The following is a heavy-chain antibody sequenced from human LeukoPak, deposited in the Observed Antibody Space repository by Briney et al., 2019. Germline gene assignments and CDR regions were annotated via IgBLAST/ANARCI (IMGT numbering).Heavy chain of an antibody. V-gene: IGHV3-48*03. D-gene: IGHD3-3*01. CDR1: GFSFTSYE. J-gene: IGHJ3*02. CDR3: AKSLSDTGRTRFDAFDI. Sequence: GGSLRLSCAASGFSFTSYEMNWVRQAPGKGLEWVSYISTGGITIYYADSVKGRFTISRDNSKNTLYLQMNSLRVEDTAVYYCAKSLSDTGRTRFDAFDIWGQGTMVTVSS. CDR2: ISTGGITI.